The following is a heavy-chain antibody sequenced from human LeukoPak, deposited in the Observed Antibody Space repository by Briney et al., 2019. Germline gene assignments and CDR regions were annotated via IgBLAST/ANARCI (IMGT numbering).Heavy chain of an antibody. V-gene: IGHV3-33*01. CDR2: IWYDGNNK. D-gene: IGHD2-15*01. CDR1: GFTFSSYG. CDR3: ARGYCSGTACDSDY. J-gene: IGHJ4*02. Sequence: GRSLRLSCVASGFTFSSYGIHWVRQAPGKGLEWVAVIWYDGNNKYYAGSVKGRFTISRDTSQNTVYLQMNSLRVEDTAVYYCARGYCSGTACDSDYWGQGTLFTVSS.